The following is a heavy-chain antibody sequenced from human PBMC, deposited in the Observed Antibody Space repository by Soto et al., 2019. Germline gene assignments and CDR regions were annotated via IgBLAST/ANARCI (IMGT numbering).Heavy chain of an antibody. CDR2: ISYDGSNK. Sequence: VAVISYDGSNKYYADSVKGRFTISRDNSKNTLYLQMNSLRAEDTAVYYCAKDRTIFGVENFDYWGQGTLVTVSS. D-gene: IGHD3-3*01. J-gene: IGHJ4*02. CDR3: AKDRTIFGVENFDY. V-gene: IGHV3-30*18.